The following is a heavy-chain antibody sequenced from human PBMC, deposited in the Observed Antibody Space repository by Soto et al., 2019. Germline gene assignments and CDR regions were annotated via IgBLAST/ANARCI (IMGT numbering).Heavy chain of an antibody. CDR3: ARLPGGIVGATTDFDY. CDR1: GYTFTSYA. CDR2: INAGNGNT. Sequence: ASVKVSCKASGYTFTSYAMHWVRQAPGQRLEWMGWINAGNGNTKYSQKFQGRVTITRDTSASTAYMEPSSLRSEDTAVYYCARLPGGIVGATTDFDYWGQGTLVTVSS. D-gene: IGHD1-26*01. V-gene: IGHV1-3*01. J-gene: IGHJ4*02.